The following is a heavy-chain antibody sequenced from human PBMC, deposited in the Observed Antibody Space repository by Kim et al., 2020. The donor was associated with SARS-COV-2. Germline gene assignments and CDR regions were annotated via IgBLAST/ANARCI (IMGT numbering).Heavy chain of an antibody. Sequence: NYEPSLKSRVTISVDTSKNQFSLRLSSVTAADTAVYYCARDDGIAASMDVWGKGTTVTVSS. J-gene: IGHJ6*03. CDR3: ARDDGIAASMDV. V-gene: IGHV4-59*01. D-gene: IGHD6-13*01.